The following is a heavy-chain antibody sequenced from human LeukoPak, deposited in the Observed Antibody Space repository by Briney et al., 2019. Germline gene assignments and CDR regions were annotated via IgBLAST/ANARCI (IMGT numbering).Heavy chain of an antibody. D-gene: IGHD3-3*01. CDR2: IYYSGST. V-gene: IGHV4-31*03. J-gene: IGHJ5*02. Sequence: SQTLSLTCTVSGGSISSGGYYWSWIRQHPGKGLEWIGYIYYSGSTYYNPSLKSRVTISVDTSKNQFPLKLSSVTAADTAVYYCARDGHDFWSGPNWFDPWGQGTLVTVSS. CDR3: ARDGHDFWSGPNWFDP. CDR1: GGSISSGGYY.